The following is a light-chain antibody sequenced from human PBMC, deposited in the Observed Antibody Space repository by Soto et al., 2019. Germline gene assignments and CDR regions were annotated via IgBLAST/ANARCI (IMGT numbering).Light chain of an antibody. CDR3: AAWDDSLDGLYV. Sequence: QSVLTQPPSASGTPGQRVTISCSGSSSNIGSSTVTWYRQVPGTAPKLLIYSNNQRPSGVPDRLSGSKSGTSASLAISGLQSEDEADYYCAAWDDSLDGLYVFGTGTKVTVL. CDR2: SNN. J-gene: IGLJ1*01. CDR1: SSNIGSST. V-gene: IGLV1-44*01.